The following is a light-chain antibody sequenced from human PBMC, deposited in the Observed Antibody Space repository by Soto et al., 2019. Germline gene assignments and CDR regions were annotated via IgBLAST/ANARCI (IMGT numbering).Light chain of an antibody. Sequence: QSALTQPASVSGSPGQSITISCTGTSSDVGGYNYVSWYQQHPGKAPKLMIYDVSNRPSGVSDRFSGSKSGNTASLTISGLQAEDAADYHCSSYTSSSTLYVFGTGTKVTVL. CDR3: SSYTSSSTLYV. J-gene: IGLJ1*01. CDR1: SSDVGGYNY. CDR2: DVS. V-gene: IGLV2-14*01.